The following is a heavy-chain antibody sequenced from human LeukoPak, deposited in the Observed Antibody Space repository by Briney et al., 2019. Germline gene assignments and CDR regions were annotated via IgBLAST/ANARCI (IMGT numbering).Heavy chain of an antibody. V-gene: IGHV4-61*02. J-gene: IGHJ4*02. CDR3: ARDDRRHFDY. Sequence: SETLSLTCTVSGGSISSGSYYWSWVRQPADKGLEWIGRIYTSGSTNYNPSLKSRVTISVDTSKNQFSLKLSSVTAADTAVYYCARDDRRHFDYWGQGTLVTVSS. CDR2: IYTSGST. CDR1: GGSISSGSYY.